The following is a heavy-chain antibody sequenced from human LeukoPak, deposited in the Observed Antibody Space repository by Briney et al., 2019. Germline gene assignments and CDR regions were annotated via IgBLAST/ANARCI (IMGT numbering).Heavy chain of an antibody. V-gene: IGHV3-23*01. D-gene: IGHD2-2*01. CDR3: AKDVSVVPAAIFDP. J-gene: IGHJ5*02. CDR1: GFTFSSYA. CDR2: ISGSGGST. Sequence: PGGSLRLSCAASGFTFSSYAMSWVRQAPGKGLEWASAISGSGGSTYYADSVKGRFTISRDNSKNTLYLQMNSLRAEDTAVYYCAKDVSVVPAAIFDPWRQGTLVTVSS.